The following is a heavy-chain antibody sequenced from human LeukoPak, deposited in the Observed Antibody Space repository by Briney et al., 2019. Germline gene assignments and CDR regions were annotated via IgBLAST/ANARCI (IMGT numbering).Heavy chain of an antibody. V-gene: IGHV3-74*01. J-gene: IGHJ4*02. Sequence: GGSLRLSCAASGFTFSSYWMHWVRQAPGKGLVWVSRINSDGTSTSHADSVKGRFTISRDNSKNTLYLQMNSLRAEDTAVYYCAKAPTSGVIKYYFDYWGQGTLVTVSS. CDR1: GFTFSSYW. CDR3: AKAPTSGVIKYYFDY. CDR2: INSDGTST. D-gene: IGHD3-16*01.